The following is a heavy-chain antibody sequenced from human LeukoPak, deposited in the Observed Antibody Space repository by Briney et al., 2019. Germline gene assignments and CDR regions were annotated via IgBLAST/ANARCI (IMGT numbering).Heavy chain of an antibody. CDR3: ARRRIFGTSGYYTQRGPLDI. CDR1: GYRFNDYW. D-gene: IGHD3-22*01. V-gene: IGHV5-51*01. CDR2: IYPGQSES. Sequence: GESLKISCQASGYRFNDYWIGWVRQRPGKGLEWMAIIYPGQSESRYSPSFQGQVTISADMSISTAYLQWSSLKASDTAIYFCARRRIFGTSGYYTQRGPLDIWGQGTRVTVSS. J-gene: IGHJ3*02.